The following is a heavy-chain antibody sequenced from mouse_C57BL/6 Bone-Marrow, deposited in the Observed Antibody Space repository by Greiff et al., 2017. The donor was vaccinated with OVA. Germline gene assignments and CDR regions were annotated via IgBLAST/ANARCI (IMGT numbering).Heavy chain of an antibody. D-gene: IGHD4-1*02. CDR3: AQLGDY. CDR1: GYAFSSSW. CDR2: IYPGDGDT. J-gene: IGHJ4*01. Sequence: VQLQESGPELVKPGASVKISCKASGYAFSSSWMNWVKQRPGKGLEWIGRIYPGDGDTNYNGKFKGKATLTADKSSSTAYMQLSSLTSEDSAVYFCAQLGDYWGQGTSVTVSS. V-gene: IGHV1-82*01.